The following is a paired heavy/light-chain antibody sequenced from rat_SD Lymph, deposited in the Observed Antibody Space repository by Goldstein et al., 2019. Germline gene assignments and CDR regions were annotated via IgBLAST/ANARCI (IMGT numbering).Heavy chain of an antibody. V-gene: IGHV5-34*01. J-gene: IGHJ2*01. CDR2: ISSSSSYI. Sequence: EVQLVESGGGLVQPGRSLKLSCLASGFTFSNYGMNWIRQAPGKGLEWVASISSSSSYIYYADTVKGRFTISRDNAKNTLYLQMTSLRSEDTALYYCARRHYGSYLDYWGQGVMVTVSS. D-gene: IGHD1-3*01. CDR1: GFTFSNYG. CDR3: ARRHYGSYLDY.
Light chain of an antibody. CDR3: QQSWNGPLT. J-gene: IGKJ5*01. V-gene: IGKV3S8*01. CDR2: KAS. CDR1: ESVSTR. Sequence: DTVLTQSPALAVSPGERVTISCKASESVSTRMHWYQQKPGQQPKLLIYKASNLASGVPARFSGSGSGTDFTLTIDPVEADDTATYFCQQSWNGPLTFGSGTKLEIK.